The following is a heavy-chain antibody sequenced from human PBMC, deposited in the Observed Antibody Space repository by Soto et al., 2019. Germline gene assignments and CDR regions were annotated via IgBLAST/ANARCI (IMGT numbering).Heavy chain of an antibody. CDR3: ARDSGYSYGPLDY. CDR1: GFTFRGYS. V-gene: IGHV3-48*01. J-gene: IGHJ4*02. D-gene: IGHD5-18*01. Sequence: GGSQRLSNAASGFTFRGYSVNCVRQAPGKGLEWVSYISSSSSTIYYADSVKGRFTISRDNAKNSLYLQMNSLRAEDTAVYYCARDSGYSYGPLDYWGQGTLVTVSS. CDR2: ISSSSSTI.